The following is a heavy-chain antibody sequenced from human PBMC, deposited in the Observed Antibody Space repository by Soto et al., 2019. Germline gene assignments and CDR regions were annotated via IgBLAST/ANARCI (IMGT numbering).Heavy chain of an antibody. Sequence: QVQLVESGGGVVQPGRSLRLSCAASGFSLSTTGMHWVRQAPGKGLEWVAMISHDGGAKYYADSVKGRFTISRDDSKNTLYLQMNSLRPEDTAVYYCAKDLYSSDWYNYFDPWGQGTLVTVSS. CDR1: GFSLSTTG. CDR2: ISHDGGAK. D-gene: IGHD6-19*01. CDR3: AKDLYSSDWYNYFDP. J-gene: IGHJ5*02. V-gene: IGHV3-30*18.